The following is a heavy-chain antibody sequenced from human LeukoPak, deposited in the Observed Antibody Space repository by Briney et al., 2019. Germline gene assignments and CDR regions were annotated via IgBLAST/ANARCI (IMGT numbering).Heavy chain of an antibody. CDR3: ARDMQRLADAFDI. D-gene: IGHD6-25*01. CDR1: GFTFSSYG. J-gene: IGHJ3*02. V-gene: IGHV3-33*01. Sequence: PGGSLRLSCAASGFTFSSYGMHWVRQAPGKGLEWVAVIWYDGSNKYYADSVKGRFTISRDNSKNTLYLQMNSLRAEDTAVYYCARDMQRLADAFDIWGQGTMVTVSS. CDR2: IWYDGSNK.